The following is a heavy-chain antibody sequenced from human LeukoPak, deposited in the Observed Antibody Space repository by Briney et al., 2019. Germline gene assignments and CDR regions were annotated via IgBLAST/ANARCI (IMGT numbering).Heavy chain of an antibody. Sequence: PGGSLRLSCAASGFTVSSNYMSWVRQTPGKGLEWVSVIYSGGSTYYADSVKGRFTISRDNSKNTLYLQMNSLRVEDTAVYYCARPYYSNYYYYGMDVWGQGTTVTVS. V-gene: IGHV3-53*01. J-gene: IGHJ6*02. CDR1: GFTVSSNY. CDR3: ARPYYSNYYYYGMDV. CDR2: IYSGGST. D-gene: IGHD4-11*01.